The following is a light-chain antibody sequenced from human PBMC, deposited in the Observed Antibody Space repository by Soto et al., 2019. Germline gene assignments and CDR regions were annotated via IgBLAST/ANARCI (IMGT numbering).Light chain of an antibody. CDR2: EVN. CDR3: TSYTSRNTYF. J-gene: IGLJ1*01. CDR1: SSDVGGYNH. Sequence: QSALTQPASVSASPGQSITISCTGTSSDVGGYNHVSWYQQHPGKAPKLIIYEVNNRPSGVSNRFSGSKSGNTASLTISGLQPEDEADYYCTSYTSRNTYFFGSGTKVTVL. V-gene: IGLV2-14*01.